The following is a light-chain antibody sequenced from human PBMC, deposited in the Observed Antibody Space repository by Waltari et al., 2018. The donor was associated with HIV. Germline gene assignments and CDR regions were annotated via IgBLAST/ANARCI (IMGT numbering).Light chain of an antibody. CDR1: NSNIGRNT. J-gene: IGLJ2*01. Sequence: QSVLTQPPSASGTPGQRVTISCSGSNSNIGRNTVSWFQHLPGTAPKVLIYGKKLRPAGCADRCSGSKSGTSASLAISGLQSDDEAEYGCAAWDDSFNGPGVGGGTKLTVV. V-gene: IGLV1-44*01. CDR3: AAWDDSFNGPG. CDR2: GKK.